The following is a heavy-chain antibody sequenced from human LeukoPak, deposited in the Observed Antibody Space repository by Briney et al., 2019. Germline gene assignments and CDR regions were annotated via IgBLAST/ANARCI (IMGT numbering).Heavy chain of an antibody. CDR2: ISGSGGST. V-gene: IGHV3-23*01. CDR1: RFTFSTYA. CDR3: AKSSDASGICADY. D-gene: IGHD3-16*01. J-gene: IGHJ4*02. Sequence: GSLRLSCAASRFTFSTYAMSWVRQAPGKGVEWVSAISGSGGSTYYADSVKGRFTISRDNSKNTLSLQMNSLRAEDTAVYYCAKSSDASGICADYWGQGTLVTVSS.